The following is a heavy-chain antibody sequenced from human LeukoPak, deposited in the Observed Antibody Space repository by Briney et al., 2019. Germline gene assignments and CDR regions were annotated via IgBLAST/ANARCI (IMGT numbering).Heavy chain of an antibody. V-gene: IGHV1-18*01. J-gene: IGHJ4*02. CDR3: ARAAGRHFDY. CDR1: GYTLTELS. Sequence: ASVKVSCKVSGYTLTELSMHWVRQAPGQGLEWMGWISAYNGNTNYAQKLQGRVTMTTDTSTSTAYMELRSLRSDDTAVYYCARAAGRHFDYWGQGTLVTVSS. CDR2: ISAYNGNT.